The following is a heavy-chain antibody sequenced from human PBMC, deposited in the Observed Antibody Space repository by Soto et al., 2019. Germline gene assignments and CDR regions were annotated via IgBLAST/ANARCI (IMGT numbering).Heavy chain of an antibody. D-gene: IGHD3-22*01. Sequence: PSQTLSLTCAISGDSVSSNSAAWNWIRQSPSRGLEWLGRTYYRSKWYNDDAVSVKSRITINPDTSKNQFSLQLNSVTPEDTAVYYCARGGYERHYYDSSGYYYWRFYYFDYWGQGTLVTVSS. J-gene: IGHJ4*02. V-gene: IGHV6-1*01. CDR3: ARGGYERHYYDSSGYYYWRFYYFDY. CDR1: GDSVSSNSAA. CDR2: TYYRSKWYN.